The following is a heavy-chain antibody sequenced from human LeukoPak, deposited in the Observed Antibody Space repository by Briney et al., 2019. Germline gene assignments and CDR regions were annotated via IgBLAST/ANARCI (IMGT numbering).Heavy chain of an antibody. CDR2: IWYDGSNK. J-gene: IGHJ4*02. Sequence: PGGSLRLSCAASGSTFSSYGMHWVRQAPGKGLEWVAVIWYDGSNKYYADSVKGRFTISRDNSKNTLYLQMNSLRAEDTAVYYCARDGETIVGATTFCDYWGQGTLVTVSS. D-gene: IGHD1-26*01. CDR3: ARDGETIVGATTFCDY. CDR1: GSTFSSYG. V-gene: IGHV3-33*01.